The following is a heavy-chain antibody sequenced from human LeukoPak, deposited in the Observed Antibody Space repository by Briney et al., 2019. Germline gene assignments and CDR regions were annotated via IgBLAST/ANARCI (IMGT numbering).Heavy chain of an antibody. CDR1: GGSISSSSYY. Sequence: PSETLSLTCTVSGGSISSSSYYWGWIRQPPGKGLEWIGSIYYSGSTYYNPSLKSRVTISVDTSKNQFSLKLSSVTAADTAVYYCARGVVITFGGAADYWGPGTLVTVSS. J-gene: IGHJ4*02. V-gene: IGHV4-39*07. CDR3: ARGVVITFGGAADY. CDR2: IYYSGST. D-gene: IGHD3-16*01.